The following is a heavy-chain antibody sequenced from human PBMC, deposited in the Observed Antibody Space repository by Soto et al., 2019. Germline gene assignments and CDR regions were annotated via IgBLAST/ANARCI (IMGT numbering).Heavy chain of an antibody. CDR3: ARDLREAAAGTVYDAFDI. V-gene: IGHV1-69*06. D-gene: IGHD6-13*01. J-gene: IGHJ3*02. CDR2: IIPIFGTA. Sequence: SVKVSCKASGGTFSSYAISWVRQAPGQGLEWMGGIIPIFGTANYAQKFQGRVTITADKSTSTAYMELSSLRSEDTAVYYCARDLREAAAGTVYDAFDISGQGTIVTV. CDR1: GGTFSSYA.